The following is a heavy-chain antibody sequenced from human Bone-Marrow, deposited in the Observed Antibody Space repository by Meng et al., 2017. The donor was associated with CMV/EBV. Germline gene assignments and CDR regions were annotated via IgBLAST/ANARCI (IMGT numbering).Heavy chain of an antibody. CDR3: TTEEQTYYFDY. D-gene: IGHD1-26*01. Sequence: GGSLRLSCAASGFTFSNAWMSWVRQAPGKGLEWVGRIKSKTEGGTTDYAAPVKGRFTISRDDSKNTLYLQMNSLKTEDTAVYYCTTEEQTYYFDYWGQGTLVTVSS. J-gene: IGHJ4*02. CDR2: IKSKTEGGTT. V-gene: IGHV3-15*01. CDR1: GFTFSNAW.